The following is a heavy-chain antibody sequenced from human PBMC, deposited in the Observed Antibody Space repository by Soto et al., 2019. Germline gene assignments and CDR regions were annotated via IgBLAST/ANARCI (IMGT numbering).Heavy chain of an antibody. J-gene: IGHJ4*02. CDR2: INHSGST. D-gene: IGHD1-26*01. V-gene: IGHV4-34*01. Sequence: PSETLSLTCAVYGGSFSGYYWSWIRQPPGKGLEWIGEINHSGSTNYNPSLKSRVTISVDTSKNQFPLKLSSVTAADTAVYYCARGKGRGSHFDYWGQGTLVTVSS. CDR1: GGSFSGYY. CDR3: ARGKGRGSHFDY.